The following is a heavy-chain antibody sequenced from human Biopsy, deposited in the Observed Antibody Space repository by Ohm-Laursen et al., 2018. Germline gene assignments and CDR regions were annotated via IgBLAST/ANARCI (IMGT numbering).Heavy chain of an antibody. CDR2: ITRDSDTA. D-gene: IGHD3-3*01. J-gene: IGHJ4*02. Sequence: SLRLSCTASGFIFNDYDMHWVRQAPGQGLEWVSSITRDSDTADYVDSVRGRFTISRDTARKTLFLQMNRIRPEDTALYYCVKDRGGARASFHYWGQGIRVAVSS. CDR1: GFIFNDYD. CDR3: VKDRGGARASFHY. V-gene: IGHV3-9*01.